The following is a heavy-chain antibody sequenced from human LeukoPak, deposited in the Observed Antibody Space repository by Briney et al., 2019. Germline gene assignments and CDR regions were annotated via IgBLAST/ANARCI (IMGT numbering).Heavy chain of an antibody. CDR3: AREFSSSWYQAFNI. Sequence: TGGSLRLSCAASGFTFRSYEMNWVRQPPGKGLEWVSYISSGGTTIYYADSVKGRFTISRDNAKNSLYLQMNSLRAGDTGVYYCAREFSSSWYQAFNIWGQGTMVTVSS. CDR2: ISSGGTTI. CDR1: GFTFRSYE. V-gene: IGHV3-48*03. D-gene: IGHD6-13*01. J-gene: IGHJ3*02.